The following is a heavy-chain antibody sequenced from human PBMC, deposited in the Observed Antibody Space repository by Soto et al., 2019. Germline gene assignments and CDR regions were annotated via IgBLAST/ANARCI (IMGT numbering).Heavy chain of an antibody. V-gene: IGHV3-30*03. CDR2: ISYDGSNK. D-gene: IGHD3-10*01. CDR1: GFPFSSYG. J-gene: IGHJ4*02. CDR3: VGGQYYFAY. Sequence: QVQLVESGGGVVQPGRSLRISCAASGFPFSSYGMHWVREAPGKGLEWVAVISYDGSNKYYADSVKGRFTISRDNSASTLYLHMNTLTPEDTALYDCVGGQYYFAYRGQGALGT.